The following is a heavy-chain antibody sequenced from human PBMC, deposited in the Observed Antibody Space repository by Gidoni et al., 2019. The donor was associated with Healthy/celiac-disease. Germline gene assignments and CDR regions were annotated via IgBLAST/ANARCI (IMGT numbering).Heavy chain of an antibody. Sequence: EVQLVESGGGLIQPGGSLRLSCPASGFPVSSTYMSWVRQAPGKGLEWVSVIYSGGSTYYADSVKGRFTISRDNSKNTLYLQMNSLRAEDTAVYYCARDHCSSTSCYLGYWGQGTLVTVSS. J-gene: IGHJ4*02. CDR1: GFPVSSTY. D-gene: IGHD2-2*01. V-gene: IGHV3-53*01. CDR3: ARDHCSSTSCYLGY. CDR2: IYSGGST.